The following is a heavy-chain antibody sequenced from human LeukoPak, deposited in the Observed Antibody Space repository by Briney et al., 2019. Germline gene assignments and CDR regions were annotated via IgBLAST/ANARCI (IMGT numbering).Heavy chain of an antibody. J-gene: IGHJ3*02. CDR3: AKCALNGDPYDAFDM. D-gene: IGHD2-8*01. Sequence: ASVKVSCMASVYTLTGYYMHWVRPAPGQGLEGMCWINPNSGGTNYAQKFQGRVTMTRDTSISTAYMELSRLRSDDTAVYYCAKCALNGDPYDAFDMWGQGTMVTVSS. V-gene: IGHV1-2*02. CDR1: VYTLTGYY. CDR2: INPNSGGT.